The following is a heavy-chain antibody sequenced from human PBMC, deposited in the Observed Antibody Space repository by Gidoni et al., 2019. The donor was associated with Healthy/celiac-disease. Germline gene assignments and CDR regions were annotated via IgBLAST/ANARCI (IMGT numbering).Heavy chain of an antibody. CDR2: ISGSGGST. Sequence: EVQLLESGGGLVQPGGSLRLSCAASGLTFSSYAMSWVRQAPGKGLEWVSAISGSGGSTYYADSVKGRFTISRDNSKNTLYLQMNSLRAEDTAVYYCAKEGYCSGGSCYSFDWFDPWGQGTLVTVSS. J-gene: IGHJ5*02. V-gene: IGHV3-23*01. CDR3: AKEGYCSGGSCYSFDWFDP. CDR1: GLTFSSYA. D-gene: IGHD2-15*01.